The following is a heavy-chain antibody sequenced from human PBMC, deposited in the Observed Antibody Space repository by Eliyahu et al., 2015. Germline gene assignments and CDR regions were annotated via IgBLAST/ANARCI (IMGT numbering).Heavy chain of an antibody. CDR1: GFXFKIYG. Sequence: QVQLVESGGGVVQPGRSLXLSCAAXGFXFKIYGIXWVRQAPGKGLEWVAVISYDGNYKYYAGSVKGRFTISRDNSKNTLYLQMNSLRTEDTAVYYCAKDLTGSSGGGLDHWGQGTLVTVSS. CDR2: ISYDGNYK. D-gene: IGHD3-9*01. CDR3: AKDLTGSSGGGLDH. V-gene: IGHV3-30*18. J-gene: IGHJ5*02.